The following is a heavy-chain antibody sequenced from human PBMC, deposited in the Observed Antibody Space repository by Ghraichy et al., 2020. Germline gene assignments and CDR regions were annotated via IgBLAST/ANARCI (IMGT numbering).Heavy chain of an antibody. CDR1: GYSFTGYF. V-gene: IGHV1-2*02. J-gene: IGHJ4*02. CDR3: ARQYSYGLDY. D-gene: IGHD5-18*01. Sequence: ASVKVSCKVSGYSFTGYFIHWVRQAPGQGLEWMGWINPNSGGASYTQKFQGRVTMTRDTSISTVYMELTRLRSDDTAVYYCARQYSYGLDYWGQGTLVTASS. CDR2: INPNSGGA.